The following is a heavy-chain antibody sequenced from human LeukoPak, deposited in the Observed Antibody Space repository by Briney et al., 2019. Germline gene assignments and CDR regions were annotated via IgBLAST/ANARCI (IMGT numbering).Heavy chain of an antibody. V-gene: IGHV3-48*03. Sequence: GGSLRLSCAGSGFNVSTGYMNWVRQAPGKGLEWVSYISSSGSTIYYADSVKGRFTISRDNAKNSLYLQMNSLRAEDTAVYYCAELGITMIGGVWGKGTTVTISS. CDR3: AELGITMIGGV. J-gene: IGHJ6*04. D-gene: IGHD3-10*02. CDR1: GFNVSTGY. CDR2: ISSSGSTI.